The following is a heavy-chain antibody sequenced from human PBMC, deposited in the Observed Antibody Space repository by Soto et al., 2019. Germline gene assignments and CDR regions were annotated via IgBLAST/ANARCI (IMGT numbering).Heavy chain of an antibody. CDR2: INGDYGNT. V-gene: IGHV1-18*01. J-gene: IGHJ6*02. CDR3: ARCIQGYYYYGMDV. D-gene: IGHD5-18*01. CDR1: GYTFYSHS. Sequence: QAQLVQSGAEVKKPGASVKVSCKASGYTFYSHSISWVRQAPGQGLEWMGRINGDYGNTQYAQKFRGRVTMTTDTPXTTVYMELTNLRSDDTAVYYCARCIQGYYYYGMDVWGQGTTVTVSS.